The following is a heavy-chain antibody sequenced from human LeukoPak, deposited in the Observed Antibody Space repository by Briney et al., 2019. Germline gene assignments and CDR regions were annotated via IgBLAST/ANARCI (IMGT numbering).Heavy chain of an antibody. CDR1: GFTFSSYG. D-gene: IGHD3-22*01. V-gene: IGHV3-33*06. CDR2: IWYDGSNK. CDR3: AKDPFYDSSGYYLY. Sequence: PGGSLRLSCAASGFTFSSYGMHWVRQAPGKGLEWVAVIWYDGSNKYYADSVKGRFTISRDNSKNTLYLQMNSLRAEDTAVYYCAKDPFYDSSGYYLYWGQGTLVTVSS. J-gene: IGHJ4*02.